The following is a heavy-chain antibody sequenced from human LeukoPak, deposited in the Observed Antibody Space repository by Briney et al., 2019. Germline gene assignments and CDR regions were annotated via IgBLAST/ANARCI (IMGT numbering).Heavy chain of an antibody. CDR1: GGSISSSSYY. CDR2: IYYSGST. CDR3: ASSRRVEEWLRFGAPMNKYNWFDP. J-gene: IGHJ5*02. V-gene: IGHV4-39*07. Sequence: PSETLSLTCTVSGGSISSSSYYWGRIRQPPGKGLEWIGSIYYSGSTYYNPSLKSRVTISIDTSKNQFSLKLSSVTAADTAVYYCASSRRVEEWLRFGAPMNKYNWFDPWGQGTLVTVSS. D-gene: IGHD5-12*01.